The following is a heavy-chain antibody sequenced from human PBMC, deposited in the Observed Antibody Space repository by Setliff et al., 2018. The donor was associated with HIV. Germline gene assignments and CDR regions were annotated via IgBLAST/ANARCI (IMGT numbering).Heavy chain of an antibody. V-gene: IGHV4-39*01. Sequence: LSLTCTVSGGSISSSSYYWGWIRQPPGKGLEWIGSIYYSGSTYYNPSLKTRVTISVDTSKNQFSLKLSSVTAADTAVYYCASLTTDRFLEWLVVYWGQGTLVTVSS. CDR2: IYYSGST. D-gene: IGHD3-3*01. CDR3: ASLTTDRFLEWLVVY. J-gene: IGHJ4*02. CDR1: GGSISSSSYY.